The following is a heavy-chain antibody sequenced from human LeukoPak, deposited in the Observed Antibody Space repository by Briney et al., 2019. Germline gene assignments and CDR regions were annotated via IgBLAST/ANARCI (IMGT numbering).Heavy chain of an antibody. CDR1: GYTFTDYY. CDR3: ARSESRQPTEYFFDY. D-gene: IGHD6-6*01. CDR2: INPNSGGT. J-gene: IGHJ4*02. Sequence: ASVKVSCKASGYTFTDYYMHWVRQAPGQGLEWMGWINPNSGGTNYAQKFQGWVTMTRDTSISTAYMELSRLRSDDTAVYYCARSESRQPTEYFFDYWGQGTLVTVSS. V-gene: IGHV1-2*04.